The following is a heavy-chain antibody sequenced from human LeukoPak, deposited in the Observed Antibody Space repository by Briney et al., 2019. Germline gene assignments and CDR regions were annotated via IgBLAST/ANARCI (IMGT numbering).Heavy chain of an antibody. Sequence: PSETLSLTCTVPGGSISSYYWTWIRQPPGKGLEWIGYIYYSGSTSYNPSLMSRVTFSVDTSRNQFSLRLTSVTAADTAVYYCARVYPGSRRDGYNVVDYWGQGTLVTVSS. CDR3: ARVYPGSRRDGYNVVDY. CDR2: IYYSGST. CDR1: GGSISSYY. V-gene: IGHV4-59*01. D-gene: IGHD5-24*01. J-gene: IGHJ4*02.